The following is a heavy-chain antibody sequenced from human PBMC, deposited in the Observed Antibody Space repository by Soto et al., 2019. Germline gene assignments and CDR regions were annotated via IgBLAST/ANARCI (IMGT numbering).Heavy chain of an antibody. CDR3: ASCSYYDFWSGYPSYYFDY. V-gene: IGHV4-59*01. D-gene: IGHD3-3*01. CDR1: GGSISSYY. Sequence: SETLSLTCTVSGGSISSYYWSWIRQPPGKGLEWIGYIYYSGSTNYNPSLKSRVTISVDTSKNQFSLKLSSVTAADTAVYYCASCSYYDFWSGYPSYYFDYWGQGTLVTVSS. J-gene: IGHJ4*02. CDR2: IYYSGST.